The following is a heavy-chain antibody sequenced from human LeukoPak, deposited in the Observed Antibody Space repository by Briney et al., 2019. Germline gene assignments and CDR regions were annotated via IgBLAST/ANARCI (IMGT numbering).Heavy chain of an antibody. Sequence: GGSLRLSCAASGFTFSGYSMNWVRQAPGKGLEWVSCISSSSSAIYYADSVKGRFTISRDNAKNSLYLQMNSLRAEDTAVYYCARDTGSLDYWGQGTLVTVSS. CDR2: ISSSSSAI. CDR1: GFTFSGYS. CDR3: ARDTGSLDY. V-gene: IGHV3-48*04. D-gene: IGHD1-26*01. J-gene: IGHJ4*02.